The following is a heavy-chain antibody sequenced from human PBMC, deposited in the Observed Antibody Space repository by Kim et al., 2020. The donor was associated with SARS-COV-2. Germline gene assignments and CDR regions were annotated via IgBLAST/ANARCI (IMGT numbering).Heavy chain of an antibody. CDR2: IYYSGST. Sequence: SETLSLTCTVSGGSISSGGYYWSWIRQHPGKGLEWIGYIYYSGSTYYNPSLKSRVTISVDTSKNQFSLKLSSVTAADTAVYYCARFEYCSSTSCDARYFDYWGQGTLVTVSS. V-gene: IGHV4-31*03. J-gene: IGHJ4*02. CDR1: GGSISSGGYY. CDR3: ARFEYCSSTSCDARYFDY. D-gene: IGHD2-2*01.